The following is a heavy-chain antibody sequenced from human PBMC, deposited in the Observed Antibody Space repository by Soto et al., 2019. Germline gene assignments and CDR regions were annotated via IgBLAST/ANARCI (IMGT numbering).Heavy chain of an antibody. J-gene: IGHJ4*02. V-gene: IGHV4-4*07. CDR3: ARDAYYYDTSGYYCVDY. D-gene: IGHD3-22*01. Sequence: WTWIRQPAGQGLEWIGRIYSAGDTYYNPSLTGRVTMSVDTSTNQFSLRLHSVTAADTAVYYCARDAYYYDTSGYYCVDYWGQGTLVTVSS. CDR2: IYSAGDT.